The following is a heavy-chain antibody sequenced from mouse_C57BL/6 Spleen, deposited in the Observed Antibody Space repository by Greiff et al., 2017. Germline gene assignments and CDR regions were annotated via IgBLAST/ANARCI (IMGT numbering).Heavy chain of an antibody. J-gene: IGHJ4*01. CDR3: ARRDHYAMDY. V-gene: IGHV1-42*01. Sequence: VQLQQSGPELVKPGASVKISCKASGYSFTGYYMNWVKQSPEKSLEWIGEINPSTGGTTYNQKFKAKATLTVDKSSSTAYMQLKSLTSEDSAVYYCARRDHYAMDYWGQGTSVTVSS. CDR2: INPSTGGT. CDR1: GYSFTGYY. D-gene: IGHD3-3*01.